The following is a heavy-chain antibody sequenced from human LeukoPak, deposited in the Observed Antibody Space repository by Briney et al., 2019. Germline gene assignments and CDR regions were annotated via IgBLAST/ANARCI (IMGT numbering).Heavy chain of an antibody. CDR1: GGSISSSSYY. CDR3: ARLPSITDYYDSSGYYYYYYYMDV. J-gene: IGHJ6*03. D-gene: IGHD3-22*01. V-gene: IGHV4-39*01. CDR2: IYYSGST. Sequence: SETLSLTCTVSGGSISSSSYYWGWIRQPPGKGLEWIGSIYYSGSTYYNPSLKSRVTISVDTSKNQFSLKLSSVTAADTAVYYCARLPSITDYYDSSGYYYYYYYMDVWGKGTTVTISS.